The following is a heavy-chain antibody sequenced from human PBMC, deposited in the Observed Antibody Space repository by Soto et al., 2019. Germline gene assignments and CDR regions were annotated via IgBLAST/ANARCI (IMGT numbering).Heavy chain of an antibody. Sequence: SETLSLTCAVYGGSFSGYYWSWIRQPPGKGLEWIGEINHSGSTNYNPSLKSRVTISVDTSKNQFSLKLSSVTAADTAVYYCARAQPSIAASPGRARIYFQHCGQGTLVTVSS. V-gene: IGHV4-34*01. CDR2: INHSGST. J-gene: IGHJ1*01. CDR3: ARAQPSIAASPGRARIYFQH. CDR1: GGSFSGYY. D-gene: IGHD6-6*01.